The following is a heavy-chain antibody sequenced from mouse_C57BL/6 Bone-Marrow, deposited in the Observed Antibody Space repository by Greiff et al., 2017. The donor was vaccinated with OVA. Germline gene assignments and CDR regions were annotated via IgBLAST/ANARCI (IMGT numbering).Heavy chain of an antibody. CDR3: TYYYYAMDY. Sequence: EVQLQESGGGLVQPGGSMKLSCVASGFTFSNYWMNWVRQSPEKGLEWVAQIRLKSDTYASHYAVSVKGRFTISRDESKSSVYLQMNNLMAEDTGIYYCTYYYYAMDYWGQGTSVTVSS. CDR1: GFTFSNYW. V-gene: IGHV6-3*01. CDR2: IRLKSDTYAS. J-gene: IGHJ4*01. D-gene: IGHD1-1*01.